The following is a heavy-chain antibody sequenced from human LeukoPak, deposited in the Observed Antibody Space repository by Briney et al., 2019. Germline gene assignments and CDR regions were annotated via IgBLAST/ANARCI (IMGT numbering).Heavy chain of an antibody. CDR2: IYSGGTT. J-gene: IGHJ4*02. D-gene: IGHD3-10*01. CDR3: ARAKPKNMVRGLIMRRESRYYFDY. Sequence: GGSLRLSCAASGFTVSRSYMIWARQAPGKGLEWVSVIYSGGTTYYADSVKGRFTISRDNSKSTLYIQMNSLRAEDTAVYYCARAKPKNMVRGLIMRRESRYYFDYWGQGTLVTVSS. V-gene: IGHV3-53*01. CDR1: GFTVSRSY.